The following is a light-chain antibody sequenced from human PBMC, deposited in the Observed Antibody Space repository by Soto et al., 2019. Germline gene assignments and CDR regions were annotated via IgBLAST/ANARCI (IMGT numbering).Light chain of an antibody. CDR3: QQYETLSGT. V-gene: IGKV1-5*01. CDR2: DAS. CDR1: QSVSGW. Sequence: DIQMTQSPSTLPASVGDTVTVTCRASQSVSGWLAWYQQKPGEAPKLLIYDASALPRGVPSSFSGSGSGTKFTLTIASLRPDDFATYYCQQYETLSGTLGPGTKVDIK. J-gene: IGKJ1*01.